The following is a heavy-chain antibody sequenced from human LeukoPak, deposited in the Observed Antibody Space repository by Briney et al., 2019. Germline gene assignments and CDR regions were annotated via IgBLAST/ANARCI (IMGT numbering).Heavy chain of an antibody. D-gene: IGHD6-13*01. CDR2: IYTTGSSNYRST. Sequence: SETLSLTCTVSGGFITSYYWSWLRQPPGKGLEWIGRIYTTGSSNYRSTNYNPSLKSRVTISIDTSKNQFSLKLKSVTAADTAVYYCARGRPLIPIVAAAGIVRCYFDYWGQGTLVTVSS. CDR3: ARGRPLIPIVAAAGIVRCYFDY. V-gene: IGHV4-4*07. J-gene: IGHJ4*02. CDR1: GGFITSYY.